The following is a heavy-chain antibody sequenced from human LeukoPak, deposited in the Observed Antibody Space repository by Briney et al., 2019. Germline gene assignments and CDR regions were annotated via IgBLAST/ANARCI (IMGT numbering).Heavy chain of an antibody. J-gene: IGHJ4*02. V-gene: IGHV4-34*01. CDR2: INHSGST. CDR3: AGGPGRRPPDY. Sequence: SETLSLTCAVSGGSFSGYYWSWVRQPPGKGLEWIGEINHSGSTNYNPSLTTRVTMSVDTSKNQFSLKLSSVTAAATAGYYFAGGPGRRPPDYWGQGTLVTVSS. CDR1: GGSFSGYY. D-gene: IGHD1-1*01.